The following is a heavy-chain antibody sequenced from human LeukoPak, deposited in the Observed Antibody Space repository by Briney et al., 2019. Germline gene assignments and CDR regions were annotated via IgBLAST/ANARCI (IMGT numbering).Heavy chain of an antibody. D-gene: IGHD3-22*01. CDR1: GGSISSYY. V-gene: IGHV4-59*08. Sequence: SETLSLTCTVSGGSISSYYWSWIRQPPGKGLEWIGYIYYSGSTNYNPSLKSRVTISVDTSKNQFSLKLSSVTAADTAVYYCARHLREDSSGYYHDAFDIWGQGTMVTVSS. CDR2: IYYSGST. CDR3: ARHLREDSSGYYHDAFDI. J-gene: IGHJ3*02.